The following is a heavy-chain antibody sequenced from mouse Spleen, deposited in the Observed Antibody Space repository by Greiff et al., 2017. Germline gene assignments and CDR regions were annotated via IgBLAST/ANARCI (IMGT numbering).Heavy chain of an antibody. CDR2: IWSGGSP. D-gene: IGHD1-1*01. Sequence: QVQLKESGPGLVQPSQSLSITCTVSGFSLTSYGVHWVRQSPGKGLEWLGVIWSGGSPDYNAAFISRLSISKDNSKSQVFFKMNSLQADDTAIYYCARRGITTVVATDWYFDVWGTGTTVTVSS. CDR1: GFSLTSYG. CDR3: ARRGITTVVATDWYFDV. V-gene: IGHV2-2*01. J-gene: IGHJ1*03.